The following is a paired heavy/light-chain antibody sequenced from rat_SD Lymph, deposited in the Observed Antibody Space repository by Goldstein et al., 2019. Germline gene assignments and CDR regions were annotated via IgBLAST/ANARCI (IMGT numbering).Heavy chain of an antibody. CDR2: IWNNDN. D-gene: IGHD5-1*01. CDR1: GTSLSTSNMG. Sequence: QVTLKESGPGMLQPSQTLSLTCTFSGTSLSTSNMGLSWLRQPSGKGLEWLASIWNNDNYYNPSLRSRLTISKETSKNQVLLKFTSMEPADTATYYCATGSYFDYWGQGVMVTVSS. V-gene: IGHV8-3*01. CDR3: ATGSYFDY. J-gene: IGHJ2*01.
Light chain of an antibody. CDR3: GQLLENPLT. CDR1: KSLLHSNGITY. CDR2: RMS. V-gene: IGKV2S17*01. Sequence: DIVMTQAPLSVSVTPGESASISCRSSKSLLHSNGITYVYWYLQKPGKSPQLLIYRMSNLASGVPDRFSGSGSETDFTLKISRVEAEDVGIYYCGQLLENPLTFGSGTKLEIK. J-gene: IGKJ5*01.